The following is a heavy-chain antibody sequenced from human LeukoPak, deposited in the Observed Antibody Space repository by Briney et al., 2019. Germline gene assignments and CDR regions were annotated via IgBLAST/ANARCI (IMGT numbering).Heavy chain of an antibody. CDR1: GFTFSSYA. V-gene: IGHV3-30-3*01. Sequence: GRSLRLSCAVSGFTFSSYAMHWVRQAPGKGLEWVAVISYDGSNKYYADSVKGRFTISRDNSKNTLYLQMNSLRAEDTAVYYCAREGESSGLFDYWGQGTLVTVSS. D-gene: IGHD6-19*01. CDR2: ISYDGSNK. CDR3: AREGESSGLFDY. J-gene: IGHJ4*02.